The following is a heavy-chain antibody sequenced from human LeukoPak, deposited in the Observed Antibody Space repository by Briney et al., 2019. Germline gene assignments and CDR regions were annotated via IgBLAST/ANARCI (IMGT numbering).Heavy chain of an antibody. CDR1: GGTFSSYA. J-gene: IGHJ4*02. CDR3: ATATRYFDWLLPLDY. Sequence: SVKVSCKASGGTFSSYAVSWVRQAPGQGLEWMGGIIPIFGTANYAQKFQGRVTITADESTSTAYMELSSLRSEDTAVYYCATATRYFDWLLPLDYWGQGTLVTVSS. V-gene: IGHV1-69*13. CDR2: IIPIFGTA. D-gene: IGHD3-9*01.